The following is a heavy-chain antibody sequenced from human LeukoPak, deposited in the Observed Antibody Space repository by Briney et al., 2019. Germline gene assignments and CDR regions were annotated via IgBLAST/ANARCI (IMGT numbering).Heavy chain of an antibody. Sequence: SETLSLTCTVSGGSICSYYWSWIRQPPGKGLEWIGYIYYSGSTNYNPSLKSRVTISVDTSKNQFSLKLSSVTAADTAVFYCARGFYGNYYYGMDVWGKGTTVTVSS. CDR1: GGSICSYY. V-gene: IGHV4-59*01. D-gene: IGHD3-16*01. CDR3: ARGFYGNYYYGMDV. CDR2: IYYSGST. J-gene: IGHJ6*04.